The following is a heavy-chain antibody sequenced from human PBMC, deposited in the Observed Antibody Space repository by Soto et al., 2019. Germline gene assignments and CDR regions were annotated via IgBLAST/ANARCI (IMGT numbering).Heavy chain of an antibody. J-gene: IGHJ4*02. V-gene: IGHV1-3*01. Sequence: ASVKVSCKASGYPFPNYGIHWVRQAPGQGLEWVGWINAGEGKTRYSHKFQGRVTITSDQSANTAYMELSSLKSEDTAVYYCARVLRGLTIFGVAPTGYYWGQGNLVTVSS. CDR3: ARVLRGLTIFGVAPTGYY. CDR1: GYPFPNYG. D-gene: IGHD3-3*02. CDR2: INAGEGKT.